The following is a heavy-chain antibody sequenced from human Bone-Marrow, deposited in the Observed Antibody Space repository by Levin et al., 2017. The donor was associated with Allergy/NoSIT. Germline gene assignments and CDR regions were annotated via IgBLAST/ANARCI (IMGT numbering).Heavy chain of an antibody. Sequence: ASVNVSCKASGYTFTSYYIHWIRQAPGQGLEWMGIINPSGGTTNYAQKFKGKVPMTWATSTSTDYMDLSSLSSEDTAAYYCAIVFFESMSYSNPTSYDACGHGALVAVSS. V-gene: IGHV1-46*01. CDR1: GYTFTSYY. CDR2: INPSGGTT. J-gene: IGHJ5*01. D-gene: IGHD2-15*01. CDR3: AIVFFESMSYSNPTSYDA.